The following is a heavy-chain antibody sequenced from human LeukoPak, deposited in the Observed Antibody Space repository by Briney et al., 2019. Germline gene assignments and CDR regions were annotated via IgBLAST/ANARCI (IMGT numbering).Heavy chain of an antibody. D-gene: IGHD3-10*01. Sequence: GGSLRLSCAASGFTFSTYWMHWVRQAPGKGLVWVSRINSDGNSTNYADSVKGRFTISRDNAKNTLYLQMNSLRAEDTAVYFCARVLDGSGSRSFDYWGQGTLVTVSS. CDR2: INSDGNST. J-gene: IGHJ4*02. CDR3: ARVLDGSGSRSFDY. CDR1: GFTFSTYW. V-gene: IGHV3-74*01.